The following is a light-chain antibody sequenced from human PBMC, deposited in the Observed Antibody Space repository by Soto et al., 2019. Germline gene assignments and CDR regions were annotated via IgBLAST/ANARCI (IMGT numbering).Light chain of an antibody. Sequence: PGQSVTISCTGTSNDVGGYNYVSWYQQHPGKAPKLMIYEVNKRPSGVPDRFSGSKSGNTASLTVSGLQAEDEADDYCSSFAVSNSFVFGTGTKLTVL. CDR2: EVN. CDR1: SNDVGGYNY. CDR3: SSFAVSNSFV. J-gene: IGLJ1*01. V-gene: IGLV2-8*01.